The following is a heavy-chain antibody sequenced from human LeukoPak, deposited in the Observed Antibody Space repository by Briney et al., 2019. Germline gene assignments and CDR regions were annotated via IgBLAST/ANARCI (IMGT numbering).Heavy chain of an antibody. CDR2: ISYDGSNK. Sequence: EGSLRLSCAASGFTFSSYAMHWVRQAPGKGLEWVAVISYDGSNKYYADSVKGRFTISRDNSKNTLYLQMNSLRAEDTAVYYCARDTTVTLYFDYWGQGTLVTVSS. V-gene: IGHV3-30*04. CDR3: ARDTTVTLYFDY. D-gene: IGHD4-17*01. J-gene: IGHJ4*02. CDR1: GFTFSSYA.